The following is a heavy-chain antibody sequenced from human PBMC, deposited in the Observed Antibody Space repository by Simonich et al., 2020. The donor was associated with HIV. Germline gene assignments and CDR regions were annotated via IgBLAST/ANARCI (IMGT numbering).Heavy chain of an antibody. Sequence: QVQLQQWGAGLLKPSETLSLTCAVYGGSFSGYYWSWIRQPPGKGLEWIGEINHSGSTNYNPSRKSLVTISGDTSKNQFSLKLSSVTAADTAVYYCARLTAGGLGEYFQHWGQGTLVTVSS. J-gene: IGHJ1*01. V-gene: IGHV4-34*01. CDR1: GGSFSGYY. CDR2: INHSGST. CDR3: ARLTAGGLGEYFQH. D-gene: IGHD6-13*01.